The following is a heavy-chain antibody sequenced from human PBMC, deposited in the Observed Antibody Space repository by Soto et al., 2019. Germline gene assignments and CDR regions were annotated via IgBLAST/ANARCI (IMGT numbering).Heavy chain of an antibody. D-gene: IGHD3-10*01. J-gene: IGHJ6*01. V-gene: IGHV4-4*02. Sequence: SEDLSLTYAGSGGSLRRSERLGWVRQPPGKGLEWIGEIYHSGSTNYNPSLKSRVTISVDKSKNQFSLKLSSVTAADTAVYYCGLNSAKLYMVRGGNGYYYYRIAVPGQRTTVIVSS. CDR1: GGSLRRSER. CDR3: GLNSAKLYMVRGGNGYYYYRIAV. CDR2: IYHSGST.